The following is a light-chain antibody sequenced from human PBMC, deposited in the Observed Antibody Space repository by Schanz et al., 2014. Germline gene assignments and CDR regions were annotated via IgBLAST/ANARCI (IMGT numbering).Light chain of an antibody. CDR1: SSNIGAGYD. CDR2: AKT. Sequence: QSVLTQAPSASGTPGQRVTISCTGSSSNIGAGYDAHWYQQVQGTAPKLLMYAKTNRPSGVPDRFSGSKSGTSASLAITGLQAEDEGYYYCQSYDNSLGASVVFGGGTKLTVL. V-gene: IGLV1-40*01. CDR3: QSYDNSLGASVV. J-gene: IGLJ2*01.